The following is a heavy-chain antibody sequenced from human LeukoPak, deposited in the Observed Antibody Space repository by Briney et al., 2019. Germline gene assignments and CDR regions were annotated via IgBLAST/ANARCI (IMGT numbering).Heavy chain of an antibody. CDR3: ARLPIMVGAPRHFQD. CDR2: IYYGGST. J-gene: IGHJ1*01. D-gene: IGHD1-26*01. V-gene: IGHV4-39*01. CDR1: GGSISSSSYF. Sequence: SETLSLTCTVSGGSISSSSYFWGWIRQPPGKGLEWIGSIYYGGSTYDNPSLKSRVTISLDTSKNQFSLKLSSVTAADTAVYYCARLPIMVGAPRHFQDWGQGTLVIVSS.